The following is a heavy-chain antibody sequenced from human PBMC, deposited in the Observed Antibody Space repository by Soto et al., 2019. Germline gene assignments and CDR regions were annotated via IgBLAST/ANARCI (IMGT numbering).Heavy chain of an antibody. CDR1: GFTFSSYG. CDR3: ARQAVTTAYYYGMDV. V-gene: IGHV3-33*01. Sequence: PGGSLRLSCAASGFTFSSYGMHWVRQAPGKGLEWVAVIWYDGSNKYYADSVKGRFTISRDNSKNTLYLQMNSLKASDTAMYYCARQAVTTAYYYGMDVWGQGTTVTVSS. D-gene: IGHD4-4*01. J-gene: IGHJ6*02. CDR2: IWYDGSNK.